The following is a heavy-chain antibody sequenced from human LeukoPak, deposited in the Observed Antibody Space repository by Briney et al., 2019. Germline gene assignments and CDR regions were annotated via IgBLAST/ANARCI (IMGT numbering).Heavy chain of an antibody. V-gene: IGHV3-74*01. D-gene: IGHD3-22*01. Sequence: GGSLRLSCAASGFTFSSYWMHWVRQAPGKGLVWVSRINSDGSSTSYADSVKGRFTISRDNAKNTLYLQMNSLRAEDTAVYYCARRTYYYDRSGYYLSAFDIWGQGTMVTVSS. J-gene: IGHJ3*02. CDR1: GFTFSSYW. CDR2: INSDGSST. CDR3: ARRTYYYDRSGYYLSAFDI.